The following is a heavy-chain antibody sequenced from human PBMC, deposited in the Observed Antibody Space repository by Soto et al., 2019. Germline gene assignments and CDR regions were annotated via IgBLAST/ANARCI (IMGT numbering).Heavy chain of an antibody. CDR1: GFTFTSSA. V-gene: IGHV1-58*01. J-gene: IGHJ4*02. D-gene: IGHD3-3*01. CDR2: IVVGSGNT. CDR3: AAVRYDFWSGYPPYFDY. Sequence: SVKVSCKASGFTFTSSAVQWVRQARGQRLEWIEWIVVGSGNTNYAQKFQERVTITRDMSTSTAYMELSSLRSEDTAVYYCAAVRYDFWSGYPPYFDYWGQGTLVTV.